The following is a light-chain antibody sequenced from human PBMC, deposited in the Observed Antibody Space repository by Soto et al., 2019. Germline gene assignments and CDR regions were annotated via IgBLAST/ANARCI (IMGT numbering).Light chain of an antibody. V-gene: IGKV3-11*01. J-gene: IGKJ4*01. CDR3: KQRTSWALT. CDR1: QSVSNY. CDR2: DAF. Sequence: EFVLTQSPGTLSLSPGERATLSCRASQSVSNYLAWYQHKTGRDPRLLIYDAFNRATGIPARFSGSGSGTDFTLSISSIETEDFAVYDCKQRTSWALTFGGGTKVDIK.